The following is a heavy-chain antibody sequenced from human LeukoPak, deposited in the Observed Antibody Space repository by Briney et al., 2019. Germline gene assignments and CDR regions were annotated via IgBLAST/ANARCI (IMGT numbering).Heavy chain of an antibody. V-gene: IGHV4-59*12. J-gene: IGHJ4*02. CDR3: ARDPWELTWPHFDY. CDR1: GGSISSYY. D-gene: IGHD1-26*01. Sequence: SETLSLTCTVSGGSISSYYWSWIRQPPGKGLEWIGYINYSGSTNYNPSLKSRVTISVDTSKNQFSLKLSSVTAADTAVYYCARDPWELTWPHFDYWGQGTLVTVSS. CDR2: INYSGST.